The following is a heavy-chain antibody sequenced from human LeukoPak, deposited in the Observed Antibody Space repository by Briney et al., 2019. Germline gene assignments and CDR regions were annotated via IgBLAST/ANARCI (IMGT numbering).Heavy chain of an antibody. Sequence: ASVKVSCKASGGAFSSYAISWVRQAPGQGLELMGRIIPILGIANYAQKFQGRVTITADKSTSTAYMELSSLRSEDTAVYYCARDRIVDTGAFDIWGQGTMVTVSS. CDR1: GGAFSSYA. D-gene: IGHD5-18*01. CDR3: ARDRIVDTGAFDI. V-gene: IGHV1-69*04. J-gene: IGHJ3*02. CDR2: IIPILGIA.